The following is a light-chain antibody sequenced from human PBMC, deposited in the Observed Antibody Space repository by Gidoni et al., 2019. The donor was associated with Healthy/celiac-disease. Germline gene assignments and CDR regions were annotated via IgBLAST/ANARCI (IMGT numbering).Light chain of an antibody. Sequence: VIWMTQSPSLLSASTGDRVTISCRTSQGISSYLDWYQQKPGKAPKLLIYAASTLQSGVPSRFSGSGSGTDFTLTISCLQSEDVATYYCQQYYSFPNTFGQGTKLEIK. J-gene: IGKJ2*01. CDR1: QGISSY. V-gene: IGKV1D-8*01. CDR2: AAS. CDR3: QQYYSFPNT.